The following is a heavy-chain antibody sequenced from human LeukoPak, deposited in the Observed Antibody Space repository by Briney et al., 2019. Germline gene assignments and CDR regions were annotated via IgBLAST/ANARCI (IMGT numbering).Heavy chain of an antibody. D-gene: IGHD2-15*01. V-gene: IGHV3-23*01. CDR1: GFTFSSYA. CDR2: ISGSGGST. Sequence: GGSLRLSCAAAGFTFSSYAMSWVRQAPGKGLEWVSAISGSGGSTYYADSVKGRFTISRDNSKNTLYLQMNSLRAEDTAVYYCARWESPARLLIYYYYGMDVWGQGTTVTVSS. CDR3: ARWESPARLLIYYYYGMDV. J-gene: IGHJ6*02.